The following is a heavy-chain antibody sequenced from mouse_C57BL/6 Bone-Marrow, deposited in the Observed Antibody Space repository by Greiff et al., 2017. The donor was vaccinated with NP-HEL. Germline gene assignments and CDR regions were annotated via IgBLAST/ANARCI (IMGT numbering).Heavy chain of an antibody. J-gene: IGHJ3*01. CDR1: GFNIKDDY. CDR3: TGYSSYVWFAY. D-gene: IGHD2-5*01. Sequence: EVQLQQSGAELVRPGASVKLSCTASGFNIKDDYMHWVKQRPEQGLEWIGWIDPENGDTEYASNFQGKATITADTSSNTAYLQLSSLTSEDTAVYYCTGYSSYVWFAYWGQGTLVTVSA. CDR2: IDPENGDT. V-gene: IGHV14-4*01.